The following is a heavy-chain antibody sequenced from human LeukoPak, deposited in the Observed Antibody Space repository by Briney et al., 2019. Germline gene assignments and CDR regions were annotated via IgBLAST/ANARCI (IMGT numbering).Heavy chain of an antibody. J-gene: IGHJ6*03. CDR2: IISHGGST. CDR3: ARITMGATSANFYYYFLDA. Sequence: GGSLRLSCAASGFTFSGYTLHWVRQAPGKGLEYVSAIISHGGSTHYADSVEGRFTVPRDNSKNTLYLQMDSLRAEDMAVYYCARITMGATSANFYYYFLDAWGKGPRSPSP. D-gene: IGHD3-3*01. CDR1: GFTFSGYT. V-gene: IGHV3-64*02.